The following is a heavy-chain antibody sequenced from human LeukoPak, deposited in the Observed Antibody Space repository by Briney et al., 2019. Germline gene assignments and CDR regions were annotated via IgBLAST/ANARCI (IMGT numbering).Heavy chain of an antibody. CDR1: GGSISSYY. Sequence: SETLSLTRTVSGGSISSYYWSWVRHPPGKGLEWIGYIQNSVTSYTDNPSLPSRVTISVDTSKNQFSLQVTSVTAADTAVYYCVRSPQLDPWGPGILVTVSS. V-gene: IGHV4-59*03. CDR3: VRSPQLDP. CDR2: IQNSVTSY. D-gene: IGHD3-10*01. J-gene: IGHJ5*02.